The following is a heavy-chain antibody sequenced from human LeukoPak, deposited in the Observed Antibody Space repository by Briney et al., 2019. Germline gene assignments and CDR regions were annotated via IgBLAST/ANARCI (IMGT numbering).Heavy chain of an antibody. CDR2: ISYDGSNK. CDR1: GFTFSSYA. J-gene: IGHJ6*02. CDR3: TRELIKKYYYGMDV. V-gene: IGHV3-30-3*01. Sequence: SLRLSCAASGFTFSSYAMHWVRQAPGKGLEWVAVISYDGSNKYYADSVKGRFTISRDNSKNTLYLQMNSLRAEDTAVYYCTRELIKKYYYGMDVWGQGTTVTVSS.